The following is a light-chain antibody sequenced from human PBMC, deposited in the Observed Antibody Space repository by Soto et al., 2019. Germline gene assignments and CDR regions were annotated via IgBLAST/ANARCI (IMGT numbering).Light chain of an antibody. V-gene: IGKV1-5*01. Sequence: DIQMTQSPSPLSASVGDRVTITCRASQNIGSWLAWYQQKPGKAPNLLIYDASNLQSGVPSRFGGSGSGTEFTLTISGLQPDDFATYYCQQYNTYRRTFGQGTKVEMK. J-gene: IGKJ1*01. CDR2: DAS. CDR1: QNIGSW. CDR3: QQYNTYRRT.